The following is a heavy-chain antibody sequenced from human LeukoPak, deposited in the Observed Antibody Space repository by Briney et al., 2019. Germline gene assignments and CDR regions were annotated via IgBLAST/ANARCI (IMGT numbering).Heavy chain of an antibody. CDR2: FYVGGAT. V-gene: IGHV3-53*01. CDR1: GFSVTNNY. CDR3: ARGDGYNFFDY. J-gene: IGHJ4*02. Sequence: GGSLRLSCAVSGFSVTNNYMSWVRQAPGKGLEWVSVFYVGGATYYSDSLKGRFTISRDNSENTLYLQMKSLRAEGTAVYYCARGDGYNFFDYWGQGTLVIVPP. D-gene: IGHD5-24*01.